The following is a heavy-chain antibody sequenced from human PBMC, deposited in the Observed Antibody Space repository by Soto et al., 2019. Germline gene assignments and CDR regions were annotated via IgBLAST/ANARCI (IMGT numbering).Heavy chain of an antibody. CDR3: ARRASAGYSGPVVSYYYYMDV. Sequence: SETLSLTCAVYGGSFSGYYWSWIRQPPGKGLEWIGEINHSGSTNYNPSLKSRVTISVDTSKNQFSLKLSSVTAADTAVYYCARRASAGYSGPVVSYYYYMDVWGKGTTVTVSS. CDR2: INHSGST. CDR1: GGSFSGYY. D-gene: IGHD5-12*01. J-gene: IGHJ6*03. V-gene: IGHV4-34*01.